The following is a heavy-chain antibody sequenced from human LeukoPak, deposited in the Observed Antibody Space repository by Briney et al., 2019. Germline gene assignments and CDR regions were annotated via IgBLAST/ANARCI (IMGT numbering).Heavy chain of an antibody. D-gene: IGHD1-26*01. Sequence: GGSLRLSCAASGFTLDDHGMSWVRQAPGKWLEWVSGINWNGDGTGYADSVKGRFTISRDNAKNSLYLQMNSLRAEDTALYYCARLGGPDYYFYYYMDVWGKGTTVTVSS. CDR1: GFTLDDHG. CDR2: INWNGDGT. V-gene: IGHV3-20*04. J-gene: IGHJ6*03. CDR3: ARLGGPDYYFYYYMDV.